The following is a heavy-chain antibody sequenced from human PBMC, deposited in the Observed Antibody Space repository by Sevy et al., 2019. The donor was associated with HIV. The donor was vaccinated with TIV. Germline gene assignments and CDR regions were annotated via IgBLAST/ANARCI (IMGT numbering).Heavy chain of an antibody. CDR1: GFTFSTYA. J-gene: IGHJ4*02. CDR2: TSGRGGMT. Sequence: GGSLRLSCAASGFTFSTYAMNWVRQAPGKGLEWVSATSGRGGMTHYADSVKGRFTISRDNSKNTLYLQMNSLRAEDTAVYFCAREGDQQPFDYWGQGTLVTVS. CDR3: AREGDQQPFDY. D-gene: IGHD6-13*01. V-gene: IGHV3-23*01.